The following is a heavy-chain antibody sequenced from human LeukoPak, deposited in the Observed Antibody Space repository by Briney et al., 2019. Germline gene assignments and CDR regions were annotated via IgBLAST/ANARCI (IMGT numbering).Heavy chain of an antibody. D-gene: IGHD3-10*01. J-gene: IGHJ4*02. CDR3: ARDTYYYASGSRGTSEY. CDR2: INHSGST. CDR1: GGSFSGYY. V-gene: IGHV4-34*01. Sequence: SETLSLTCAVYGGSFSGYYWSWIRQPPGKGLEWIGEINHSGSTNYNPSLKSRVTISVDTSKNQFSLKLSSVTAADTAVYYCARDTYYYASGSRGTSEYWGQGTLVTVSS.